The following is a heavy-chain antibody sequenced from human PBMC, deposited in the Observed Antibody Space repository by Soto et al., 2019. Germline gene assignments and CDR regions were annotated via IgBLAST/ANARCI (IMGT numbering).Heavy chain of an antibody. Sequence: TLSLTCGVSGYTISTGGYSWAWIRQPPGKALEWIGHTYHSGNPYYNPSLKSRVIITVDRSKNPFSLKLSSVTAADVAGEYCERNWGSTNDYWGRGTQVTVS. D-gene: IGHD3-16*01. CDR3: ERNWGSTNDY. CDR1: GYTISTGGYS. J-gene: IGHJ4*02. CDR2: TYHSGNP. V-gene: IGHV4-30-2*01.